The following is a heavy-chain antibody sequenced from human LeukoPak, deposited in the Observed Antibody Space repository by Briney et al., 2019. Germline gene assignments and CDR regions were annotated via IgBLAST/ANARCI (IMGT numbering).Heavy chain of an antibody. V-gene: IGHV5-51*01. Sequence: GESLKISCKGSGYSFNSYWIGWVRQMPGKGLEWMEMIYPGDSDTRYSPSFQGQVTISADKSTSTASLQWSSLKASDTAMYYCARRLCSGGSCYYFDYWGQGTLITISS. CDR2: IYPGDSDT. J-gene: IGHJ4*02. D-gene: IGHD2-15*01. CDR3: ARRLCSGGSCYYFDY. CDR1: GYSFNSYW.